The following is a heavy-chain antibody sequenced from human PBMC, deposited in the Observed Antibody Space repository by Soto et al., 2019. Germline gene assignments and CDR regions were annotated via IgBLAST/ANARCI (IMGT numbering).Heavy chain of an antibody. CDR3: ARRAFYGEWDYYYYGMDV. V-gene: IGHV4-39*01. CDR2: IYYSGST. D-gene: IGHD4-17*01. CDR1: GGSISSSSYY. J-gene: IGHJ6*02. Sequence: SETLSLTCTVSGGSISSSSYYWGWIRQPPGKGLECIGSIYYSGSTYYNPSLNSRVTISVDTSKNQFSLKLSSVTAADTAVYNCARRAFYGEWDYYYYGMDVWGQGTTVTVS.